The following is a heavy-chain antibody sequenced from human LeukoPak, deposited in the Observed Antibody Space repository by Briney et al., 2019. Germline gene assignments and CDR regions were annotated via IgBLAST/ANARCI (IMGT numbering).Heavy chain of an antibody. D-gene: IGHD6-13*01. J-gene: IGHJ4*02. CDR1: GGSISSYY. V-gene: IGHV4-59*01. CDR2: IYYTGST. Sequence: PSETLSLTCTVSGGSISSYYWSWIRQPPGKGLEWIGYIYYTGSTNYNPSLKSRVTISVDTSKYQFSLKLSSVTAADTAVYYCARVDSSNWYDSRGYFDYWGQGTLVTVSS. CDR3: ARVDSSNWYDSRGYFDY.